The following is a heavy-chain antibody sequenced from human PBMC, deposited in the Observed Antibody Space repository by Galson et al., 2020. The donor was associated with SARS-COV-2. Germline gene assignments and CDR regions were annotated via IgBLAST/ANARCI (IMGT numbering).Heavy chain of an antibody. J-gene: IGHJ4*02. CDR2: IKQDGSEK. V-gene: IGHV3-7*01. D-gene: IGHD3-10*02. CDR1: GFTFSSYW. Sequence: GGSLRLSCAASGFTFSSYWMSWVRQAPGKGLEWVANIKQDGSEKYYVDSVKGRFTISRDNAKNSLYLQMNSLRAEDTAVYYCARDLFGELLPCDYWGQGTLVTVSS. CDR3: ARDLFGELLPCDY.